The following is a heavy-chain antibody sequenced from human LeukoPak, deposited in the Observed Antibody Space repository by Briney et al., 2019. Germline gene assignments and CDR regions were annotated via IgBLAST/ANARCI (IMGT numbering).Heavy chain of an antibody. J-gene: IGHJ4*02. CDR2: IWYDGSNK. CDR3: ASARGYSSEYK. D-gene: IGHD6-19*01. CDR1: GFTFSSYA. V-gene: IGHV3-33*01. Sequence: SGGSLRLSCAASGFTFSSYAMHWVRQAPGKGLEWVAFIWYDGSNKDYTDSVKGRFTISRDNSKNTLYLRMNSLRAEDMALYYCASARGYSSEYKWGQGTLVTVSS.